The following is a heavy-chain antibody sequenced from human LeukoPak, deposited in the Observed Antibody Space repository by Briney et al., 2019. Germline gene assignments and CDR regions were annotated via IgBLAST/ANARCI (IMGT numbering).Heavy chain of an antibody. D-gene: IGHD4/OR15-4a*01. CDR3: ASGDYGDPPLNY. J-gene: IGHJ4*02. V-gene: IGHV1-2*02. CDR2: INPNTGGT. CDR1: GYTFTGYF. Sequence: ASVKVTCKASGYTFTGYFVHWVRQAPGQGLQWMGWINPNTGGTNYAQKFQGRVTMTRDTSISTAYMELSRLRSDDTAVYYCASGDYGDPPLNYWGQGTLVTVSS.